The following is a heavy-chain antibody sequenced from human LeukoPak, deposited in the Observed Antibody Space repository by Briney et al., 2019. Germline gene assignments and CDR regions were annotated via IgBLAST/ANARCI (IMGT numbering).Heavy chain of an antibody. D-gene: IGHD3-16*02. J-gene: IGHJ4*02. Sequence: SETLSLTCAVYGGSFSGYYWSWIRQPPGKGLEWIGEINHSGSTNYNPSLKSRVTISVDTSKNQFSLKLSSVTAADTAVYYCARGGDYDYVWGSYRSSSFDYWGQGTLVTVSP. V-gene: IGHV4-34*01. CDR2: INHSGST. CDR3: ARGGDYDYVWGSYRSSSFDY. CDR1: GGSFSGYY.